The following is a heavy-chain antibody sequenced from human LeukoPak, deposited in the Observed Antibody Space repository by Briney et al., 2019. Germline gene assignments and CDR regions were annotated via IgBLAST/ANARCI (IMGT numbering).Heavy chain of an antibody. CDR3: AKDSRGYGGSDLDY. Sequence: PGGSLRLSYAASGFTFSSYAMSWVRQAPGKGLEWVSAISGSGTGTYYADSVKGRFTISRDNSKNTLYLQMNSLRAEDTAVYYCAKDSRGYGGSDLDYWGQGTLVTVSS. V-gene: IGHV3-23*01. CDR1: GFTFSSYA. J-gene: IGHJ4*02. CDR2: ISGSGTGT. D-gene: IGHD5-12*01.